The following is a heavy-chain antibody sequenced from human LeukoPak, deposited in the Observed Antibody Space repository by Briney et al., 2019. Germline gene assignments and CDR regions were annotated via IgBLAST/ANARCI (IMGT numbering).Heavy chain of an antibody. CDR2: INPNTGGT. CDR3: ARFYSGYGNYYYYMDV. CDR1: GYNFTGYY. Sequence: GASVQVSCKASGYNFTGYYLHWVRQAPGQGLEWMGWINPNTGGTNYAQKFQGRVTMTRDTSISTAYMELSRLRSDDTAVYYCARFYSGYGNYYYYMDVWGKGTTVTVSS. V-gene: IGHV1-2*02. J-gene: IGHJ6*03. D-gene: IGHD5-12*01.